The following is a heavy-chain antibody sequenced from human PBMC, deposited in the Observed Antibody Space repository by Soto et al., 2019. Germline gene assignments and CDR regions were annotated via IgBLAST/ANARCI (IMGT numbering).Heavy chain of an antibody. Sequence: EVQLAESGGGLVQPGGSLRLSCAASGFSFSLFWMSWVRQTPGKGLEWVANINEDGSEKFFADSVKGRFTISRENAKNSLSLQMNSLTADDTAVYYCARTGWPQSSYYFDYWGQGTLVTVSS. D-gene: IGHD3-16*01. CDR1: GFSFSLFW. CDR3: ARTGWPQSSYYFDY. CDR2: INEDGSEK. J-gene: IGHJ4*02. V-gene: IGHV3-7*03.